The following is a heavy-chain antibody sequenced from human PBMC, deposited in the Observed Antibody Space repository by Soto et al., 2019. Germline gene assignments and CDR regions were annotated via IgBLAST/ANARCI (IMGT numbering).Heavy chain of an antibody. CDR2: MNPNSGST. CDR1: GYTFTNHD. V-gene: IGHV1-8*01. CDR3: ARGPKY. J-gene: IGHJ4*02. Sequence: ASVKVSCKASGYTFTNHDINWVRQATGQGLEWIGWMNPNSGSTGYAQKFQGRVTMTSKTSINTAYMELRSLTSQDTAIYYCARGPKYWGQGTLVTVSS.